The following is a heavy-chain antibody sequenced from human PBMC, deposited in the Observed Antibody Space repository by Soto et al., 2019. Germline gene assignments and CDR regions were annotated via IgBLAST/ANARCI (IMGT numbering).Heavy chain of an antibody. CDR1: GFTFSSYA. CDR2: ISGSGGST. V-gene: IGHV3-23*01. CDR3: AKDDVVVVAALFDY. J-gene: IGHJ4*02. D-gene: IGHD2-15*01. Sequence: GGSLRPSCAASGFTFSSYAMSWVRQAPGKGLEWVSAISGSGGSTYYADSVKGRFTISRDNSKNTLYLQMNSLRAEDTAVYYCAKDDVVVVAALFDYWGQGTLVTVSS.